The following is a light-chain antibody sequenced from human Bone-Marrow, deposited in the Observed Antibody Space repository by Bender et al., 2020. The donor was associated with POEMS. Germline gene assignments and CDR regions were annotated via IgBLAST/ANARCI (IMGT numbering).Light chain of an antibody. CDR3: SSYAGSNNLMV. V-gene: IGLV1-40*01. CDR2: NNE. J-gene: IGLJ2*01. Sequence: QSVLTQPPSVSGAPGQTVTISCTGTSSNMGAGYGVNWYQQLPGTAPKLLIYNNENRPSGVPDRISGSKAGTSASLAITGLQAEDEADYYCSSYAGSNNLMVFGGGTKLTVL. CDR1: SSNMGAGYG.